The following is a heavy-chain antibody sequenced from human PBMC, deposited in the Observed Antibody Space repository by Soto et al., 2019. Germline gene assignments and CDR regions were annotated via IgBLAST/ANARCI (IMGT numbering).Heavy chain of an antibody. J-gene: IGHJ6*02. CDR2: IYHTGIT. CDR1: GDSISSSNW. V-gene: IGHV4-4*02. D-gene: IGHD6-13*01. CDR3: ARYSASGLYCYFGMDV. Sequence: SETLSLTCAVSGDSISSSNWWTWVRQPPGKGLEWIGDIYHTGITNYNPSLKRRATILVDKSKNQFSLTLTSVTAAATAVYYCARYSASGLYCYFGMDVWGQGTTVTVSS.